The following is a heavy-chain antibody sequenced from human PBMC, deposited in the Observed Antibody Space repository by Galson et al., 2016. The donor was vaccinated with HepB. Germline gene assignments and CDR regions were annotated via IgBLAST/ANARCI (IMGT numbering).Heavy chain of an antibody. D-gene: IGHD6-19*01. Sequence: SLRLSCAASGFTISSYGMHWVRQAPGKGLEWVAFISYDGSNKKYADSVKGRFTISRDTSKNTLYLQMNSRRARDTAMYYCAKSPHSSGWGHVDPWGQGTLVIVSS. V-gene: IGHV3-30*18. CDR1: GFTISSYG. CDR3: AKSPHSSGWGHVDP. J-gene: IGHJ5*02. CDR2: ISYDGSNK.